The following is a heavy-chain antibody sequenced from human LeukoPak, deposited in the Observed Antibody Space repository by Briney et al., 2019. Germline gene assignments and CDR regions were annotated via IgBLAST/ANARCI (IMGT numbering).Heavy chain of an antibody. D-gene: IGHD2-2*01. CDR2: INSDGSTT. CDR1: GFTLSSYW. V-gene: IGHV3-74*01. Sequence: PGGSLRLSGAASGFTLSSYWMHWVRQAPGKGLVWVSRINSDGSTTNYADSVKGRFSISRDNAKNTVYLQMNSLRLEDTAMYYCARGCSSVSCQASSWGQGTLVTVSS. CDR3: ARGCSSVSCQASS. J-gene: IGHJ5*02.